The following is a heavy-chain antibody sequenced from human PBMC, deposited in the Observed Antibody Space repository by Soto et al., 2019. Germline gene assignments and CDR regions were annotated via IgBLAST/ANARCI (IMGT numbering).Heavy chain of an antibody. CDR3: ARAGIVLMVYAFDY. Sequence: SETLSLTCAVYGGSFSGYYWSWIRQPPGKGLEWIGEINHSGSTNYNPSLKSRVTISVDTSKNQFSLKLSSVTAADTAVYYCARAGIVLMVYAFDYWGQGTLVTVSS. V-gene: IGHV4-34*01. CDR1: GGSFSGYY. J-gene: IGHJ4*02. CDR2: INHSGST. D-gene: IGHD2-8*01.